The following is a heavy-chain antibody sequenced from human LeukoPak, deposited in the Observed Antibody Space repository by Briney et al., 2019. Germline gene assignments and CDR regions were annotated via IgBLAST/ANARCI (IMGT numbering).Heavy chain of an antibody. CDR3: ARYDSGPRYFDL. J-gene: IGHJ2*01. CDR1: GDSVSSNSAA. V-gene: IGHV6-1*01. Sequence: SQTLSLTFAISGDSVSSNSAAWNWLRQSPSRGLEWLGRTYYRSRWYNDYAVSVTSRITINPDTSKNQFSLQLSSVTPEDTAVYYCARYDSGPRYFDLWGRGTLVTVSS. D-gene: IGHD3-10*01. CDR2: TYYRSRWYN.